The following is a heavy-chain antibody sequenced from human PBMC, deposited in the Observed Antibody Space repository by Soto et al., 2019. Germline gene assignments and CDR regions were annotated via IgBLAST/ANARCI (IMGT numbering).Heavy chain of an antibody. J-gene: IGHJ5*02. CDR2: FDPEDGET. CDR1: GYTLTELS. D-gene: IGHD6-6*01. CDR3: ATGGWAARQGWFDP. V-gene: IGHV1-24*01. Sequence: ASVKVSCKVSGYTLTELSMHWVRQAPGKGLEWMGGFDPEDGETIYAQKFQGRVTMTEDTSTDTAYMELSSLRSEDTAMYYCATGGWAARQGWFDPWGQGTLVTVSS.